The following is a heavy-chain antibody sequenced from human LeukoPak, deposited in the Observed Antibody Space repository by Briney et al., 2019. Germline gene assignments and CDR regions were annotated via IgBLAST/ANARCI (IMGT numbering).Heavy chain of an antibody. CDR2: INTYNGHT. V-gene: IGHV1-18*01. CDR1: GYTFTSYA. J-gene: IGHJ3*01. Sequence: RASVKVSCKASGYTFTSYAMNWVRQAPGQGLEWLGWINTYNGHTNYVQKLQDRVTVTTDTSTSTVYMELRSLRSDDTALYYCARGDDAFDFWGQGTMVTVSS. CDR3: ARGDDAFDF.